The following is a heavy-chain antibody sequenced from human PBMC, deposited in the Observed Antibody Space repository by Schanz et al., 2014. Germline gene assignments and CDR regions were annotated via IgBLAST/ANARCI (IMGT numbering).Heavy chain of an antibody. CDR1: GFTFSAYG. V-gene: IGHV3-33*06. J-gene: IGHJ6*02. Sequence: QVQLVESGGGVVQPGRSLRLSCAASGFTFSAYGMHWVRQAPGKGLEWVAVIWFDGNNKFYADSVKGRFIISRDNSKNTLYLQMNSLRAEDTAVYYCAKLNQQLVFPYYYGMDVWGQGTTVTVSS. CDR2: IWFDGNNK. CDR3: AKLNQQLVFPYYYGMDV. D-gene: IGHD6-13*01.